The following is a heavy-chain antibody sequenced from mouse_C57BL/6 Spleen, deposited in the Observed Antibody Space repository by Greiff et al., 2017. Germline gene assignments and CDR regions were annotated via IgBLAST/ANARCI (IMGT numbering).Heavy chain of an antibody. D-gene: IGHD1-1*01. CDR1: GYTFTDYE. J-gene: IGHJ2*01. CDR2: IDPETGGT. Sequence: VKLMESGAELVRPGASVTLSCKASGYTFTDYEMHWVKQTPVHGLEWIGVIDPETGGTAYNQKFKGKAILTADKSSSTAYMELRSLTSEDSAVYYCTRGNYGSRDYFDYWGQGTTLTVSS. V-gene: IGHV1-15*01. CDR3: TRGNYGSRDYFDY.